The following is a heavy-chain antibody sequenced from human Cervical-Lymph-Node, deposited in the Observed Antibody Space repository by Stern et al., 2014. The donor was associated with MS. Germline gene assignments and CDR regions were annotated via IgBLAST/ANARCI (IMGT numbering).Heavy chain of an antibody. CDR1: GYTFTSYY. J-gene: IGHJ4*02. CDR3: ARGDMSSGYKFDY. CDR2: INPSLGSP. V-gene: IGHV1-46*01. Sequence: VQLVESGAEVKKPGASVKVSCKASGYTFTSYYMHWVLQAPGQGLAWLXIINPSLGSPSYAQKFQGRVTTTRDTSTRTVYMELSSLRSEDTAVYYCARGDMSSGYKFDYWGQGTLVTVSS. D-gene: IGHD3-22*01.